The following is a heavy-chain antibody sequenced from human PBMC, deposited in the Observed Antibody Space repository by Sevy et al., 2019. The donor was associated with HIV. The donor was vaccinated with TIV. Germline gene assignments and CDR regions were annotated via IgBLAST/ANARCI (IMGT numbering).Heavy chain of an antibody. Sequence: SGPTLVKPTQTLTLTCTFSGFSLSSLGLCVSWIRQPPGKALEWLALIDWDDNKYYTTSLKTRLTISKDTSKDQVVLTMTHMDPVETATYYCARILSLGPTGFDSWGPGILVT. CDR2: IDWDDNK. CDR3: ARILSLGPTGFDS. D-gene: IGHD1-1*01. V-gene: IGHV2-70*01. CDR1: GFSLSSLGLC. J-gene: IGHJ4*02.